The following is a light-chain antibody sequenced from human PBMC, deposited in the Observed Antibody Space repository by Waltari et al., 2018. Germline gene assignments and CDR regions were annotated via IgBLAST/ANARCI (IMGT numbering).Light chain of an antibody. Sequence: QSALTQPASVSGSPGQSITISCTGTSSDVGSYNLVSWSQQHPGKAPKPMIYEVSKRPSGVSNRFSGSKSGNTASLTISGLQAEDEADYYCYSYAGSSPVVFGGGTKLTVL. CDR1: SSDVGSYNL. CDR3: YSYAGSSPVV. J-gene: IGLJ2*01. CDR2: EVS. V-gene: IGLV2-23*02.